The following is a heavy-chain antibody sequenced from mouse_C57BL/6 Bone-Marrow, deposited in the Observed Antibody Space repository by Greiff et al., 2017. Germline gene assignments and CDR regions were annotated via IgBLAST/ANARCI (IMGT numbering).Heavy chain of an antibody. J-gene: IGHJ1*03. D-gene: IGHD1-1*01. Sequence: QVQLQQPGAELVMPGASVKLSCKASGYTFTSYWMHWVKQRPGQGLEWIGEIDPSDSYTNYNQKFKGKSTLTVDKSSSTAYMQLSSLTSEDSAVYYCARSLLLRPWYFDVWGTGTTVTVSS. CDR2: IDPSDSYT. CDR1: GYTFTSYW. CDR3: ARSLLLRPWYFDV. V-gene: IGHV1-69*01.